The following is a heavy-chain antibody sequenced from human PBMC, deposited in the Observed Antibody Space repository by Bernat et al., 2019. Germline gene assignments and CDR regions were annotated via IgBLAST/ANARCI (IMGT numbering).Heavy chain of an antibody. J-gene: IGHJ6*02. CDR1: GFTFSSYG. CDR2: IWYDGSNK. V-gene: IGHV3-30*19. D-gene: IGHD2-21*01. CDR3: ARAPIALDV. Sequence: QVQLVESGGGVVQPGRSLRLSCAASGFTFSSYGMHWVRQAPGKGLEWVAVIWYDGSNKYYTDSVKGRFTVSRDDSKNTFYLQMNSLRAEDTAVYYCARAPIALDVWGQGTTVTVSS.